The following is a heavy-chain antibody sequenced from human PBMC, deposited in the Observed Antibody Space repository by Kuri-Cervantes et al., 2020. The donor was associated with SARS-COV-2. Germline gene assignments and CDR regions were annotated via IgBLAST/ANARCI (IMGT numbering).Heavy chain of an antibody. CDR3: ARDHGGALDS. CDR1: GFTFSSYE. J-gene: IGHJ4*02. V-gene: IGHV3-7*01. CDR2: IRQDAGDK. D-gene: IGHD3-16*01. Sequence: LSLTCAASGFTFSSYEMNWVRQAPGKGLEWVANIRQDAGDKNCVDSVRGRFTISRDNAKNSLYLQMNSLGAEDTAVYYCARDHGGALDSWGQGTLVTVSS.